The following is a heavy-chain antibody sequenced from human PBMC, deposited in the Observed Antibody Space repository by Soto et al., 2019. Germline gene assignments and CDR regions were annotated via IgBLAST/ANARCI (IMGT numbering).Heavy chain of an antibody. CDR1: CGSISSADYY. J-gene: IGHJ5*02. CDR2: ISYSGST. V-gene: IGHV4-31*03. Sequence: SETLSLTCTVSCGSISSADYYWTWIRQHPEKGLEWIGYISYSGSTYYSPSLESRLTISLDTSKNQFSLKLTSVTAADTAVYYCARDVGGRDETWGFDPWGQGTLVTVSS. D-gene: IGHD2-15*01. CDR3: ARDVGGRDETWGFDP.